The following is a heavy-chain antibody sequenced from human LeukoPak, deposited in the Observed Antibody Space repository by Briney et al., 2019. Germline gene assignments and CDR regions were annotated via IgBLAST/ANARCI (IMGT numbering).Heavy chain of an antibody. V-gene: IGHV3-7*03. CDR3: ARAEGATMLDY. Sequence: GGSLRLSCAASGFDFDYAWMSWIRQAPGKGLEWVANIKPDGSEKYYVDSVRGRFTISRDNAKNSLYLQMNSLRAEDTAVYYCARAEGATMLDYWGQGTLVTVSS. CDR1: GFDFDYAW. CDR2: IKPDGSEK. D-gene: IGHD5-12*01. J-gene: IGHJ4*02.